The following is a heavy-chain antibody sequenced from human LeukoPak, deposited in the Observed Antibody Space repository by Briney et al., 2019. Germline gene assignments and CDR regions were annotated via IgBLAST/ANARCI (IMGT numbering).Heavy chain of an antibody. CDR1: GGSISSGSYY. J-gene: IGHJ4*02. V-gene: IGHV4-61*02. Sequence: PSETLSLTCTVSGGSISSGSYYWSWIRQPAGKGLEWIGRIYTSGSTNYNPSLKSRVTISVDTSKNQFSLKLSSVTAADTAVYYCAREGRTMVRGYWGQGTLVTVSS. CDR3: AREGRTMVRGY. CDR2: IYTSGST. D-gene: IGHD3-10*01.